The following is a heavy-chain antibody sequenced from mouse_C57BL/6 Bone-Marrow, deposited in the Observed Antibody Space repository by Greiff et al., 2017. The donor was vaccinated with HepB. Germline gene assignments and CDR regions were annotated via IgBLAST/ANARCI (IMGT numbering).Heavy chain of an antibody. J-gene: IGHJ1*03. CDR1: GYSITSGYY. Sequence: ESGPGLVKPSQSLSLTCSVTGYSITSGYYWNWIRQFPGNKLEWMGYISYDGSNNYNPSLKNRISITRDTSKNQFFLKLNSVTTEDTATYYCARDFTTVVAHWYFDVWGTGTTVTVSS. CDR3: ARDFTTVVAHWYFDV. D-gene: IGHD1-1*01. CDR2: ISYDGSN. V-gene: IGHV3-6*01.